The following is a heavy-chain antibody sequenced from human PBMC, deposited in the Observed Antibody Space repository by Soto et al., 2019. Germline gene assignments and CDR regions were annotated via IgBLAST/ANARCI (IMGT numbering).Heavy chain of an antibody. V-gene: IGHV3-15*01. CDR2: IKSKTDGGTT. CDR3: TTESRYSSSWPRDY. Sequence: GGTLRLCCAASGFTFSNAWMSWVRQAPGKGLEWVGRIKSKTDGGTTDYAAPVKGRFTISRDDSKNTLYLQMNSLKTEDTAVYYCTTESRYSSSWPRDYWGQGTLVTVSS. J-gene: IGHJ4*02. CDR1: GFTFSNAW. D-gene: IGHD6-13*01.